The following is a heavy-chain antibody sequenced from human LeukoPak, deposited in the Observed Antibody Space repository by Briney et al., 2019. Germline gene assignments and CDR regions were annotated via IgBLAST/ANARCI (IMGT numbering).Heavy chain of an antibody. CDR3: ARERDAFDI. V-gene: IGHV3-74*01. Sequence: GGSLRLSCAASGFSFRSYWMHWVRQAPGKGLVWVSRISSDGSSTNYADSVKGRFTISRDNAKNTLYLQMNGLRAEDTAVYYCARERDAFDIWGQGTMVTVSS. CDR1: GFSFRSYW. J-gene: IGHJ3*02. CDR2: ISSDGSST.